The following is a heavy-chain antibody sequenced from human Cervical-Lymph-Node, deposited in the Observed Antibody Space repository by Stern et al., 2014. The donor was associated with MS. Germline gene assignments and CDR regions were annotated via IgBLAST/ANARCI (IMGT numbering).Heavy chain of an antibody. CDR2: INPNDGDT. CDR1: GYSFTDYY. D-gene: IGHD2-21*02. J-gene: IGHJ4*02. CDR3: ARWGLHKPLDY. V-gene: IGHV1-46*01. Sequence: VQLVESGADVKRSGASVTLSCKASGYSFTDYYIQWVRQAPGQGLEWMGMINPNDGDTGYAPRFQGRVTLTRDTSTNTAYIQLSSLRSDDTAVYFCARWGLHKPLDYRGQGTLVTVSS.